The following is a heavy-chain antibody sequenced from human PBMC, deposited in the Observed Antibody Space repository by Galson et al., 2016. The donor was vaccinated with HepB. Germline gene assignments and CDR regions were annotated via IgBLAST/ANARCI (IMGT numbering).Heavy chain of an antibody. V-gene: IGHV3-74*01. D-gene: IGHD1-14*01. Sequence: HWVRQAPGKGLEWVSRINSDGSSTTYADSVKGRFTVSRDNARNTLYLQISSLRVEDTAVYYCVRKSTTGSGNSFEMWGQGTMVTVSS. J-gene: IGHJ3*02. CDR2: INSDGSST. CDR3: VRKSTTGSGNSFEM.